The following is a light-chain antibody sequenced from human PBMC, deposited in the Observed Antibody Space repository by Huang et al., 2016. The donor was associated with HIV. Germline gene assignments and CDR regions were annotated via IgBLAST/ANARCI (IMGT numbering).Light chain of an antibody. V-gene: IGKV4-1*01. CDR2: WAA. CDR1: QSLLDSSDNKNF. CDR3: QQYYDTPLT. J-gene: IGKJ4*01. Sequence: DIVMTQSPDSLAVSLGERATINCKSSQSLLDSSDNKNFLAWFRQKPGQPPKLLFYWAANRESGVPDRFSGSGSGTDFTLTISSLQAEDVAVYYCQQYYDTPLTFGGGTKVEI.